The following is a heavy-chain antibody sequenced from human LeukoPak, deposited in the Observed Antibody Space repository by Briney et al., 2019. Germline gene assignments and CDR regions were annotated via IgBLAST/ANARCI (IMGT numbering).Heavy chain of an antibody. V-gene: IGHV4-39*07. J-gene: IGHJ4*02. CDR3: ARAPHFFDTSGSRYYFDY. D-gene: IGHD3-22*01. CDR1: GGSISSSSYY. Sequence: SETLSLSCTVSGGSISSSSYYWGWIRQPPGKGLEWIGSIYYSGSTYYNPSLKSRVTISVDTSKNQFSLKLSSVTAADTAVYFCARAPHFFDTSGSRYYFDYWGQGALVTVSS. CDR2: IYYSGST.